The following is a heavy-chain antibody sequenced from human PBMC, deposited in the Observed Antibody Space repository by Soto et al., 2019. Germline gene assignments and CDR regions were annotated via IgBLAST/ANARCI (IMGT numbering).Heavy chain of an antibody. V-gene: IGHV3-49*03. CDR3: TRDLGYCSSTSCLEYYFDY. CDR2: IRSKAYGGTT. Sequence: GVLRLSCTASGFTFGDYAMSWFRQAPGKGMEWVGFIRSKAYGGTTEYDASVKGRFTISRDDSKSIAYLQMNSLKTEDTAVYYCTRDLGYCSSTSCLEYYFDYWGQGTLVTVSS. D-gene: IGHD2-2*01. CDR1: GFTFGDYA. J-gene: IGHJ4*02.